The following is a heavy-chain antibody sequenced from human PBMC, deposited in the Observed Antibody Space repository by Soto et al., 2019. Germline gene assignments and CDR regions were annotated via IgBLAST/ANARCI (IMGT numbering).Heavy chain of an antibody. Sequence: PGGSLRLSCAASGFTFSSYAMSWVRQAPGRGLEWVSAIVGSGGSTYYADSVKGRFTISRDNSKNTLYLQMNSLRAEDTAVYYCAKGKGEYYYGSGSYYLHYFDYWGQGTLVTV. V-gene: IGHV3-23*01. CDR3: AKGKGEYYYGSGSYYLHYFDY. D-gene: IGHD3-10*01. J-gene: IGHJ4*02. CDR1: GFTFSSYA. CDR2: IVGSGGST.